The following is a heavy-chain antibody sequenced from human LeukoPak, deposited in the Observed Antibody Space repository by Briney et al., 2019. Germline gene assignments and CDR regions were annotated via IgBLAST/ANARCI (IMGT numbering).Heavy chain of an antibody. J-gene: IGHJ5*02. D-gene: IGHD2-2*02. V-gene: IGHV1-18*01. CDR1: GYTFNSYG. CDR3: ARRGLTNEDTYCNSTGCYIASGDWFDP. Sequence: GASVKVSCKTSGYTFNSYGISWVRQAPGQGLAWMGRINPYNGNTNYAQNLQGRVTMTTDTSTSTAYMELRSLRSDDTAVYYCARRGLTNEDTYCNSTGCYIASGDWFDPWGQGTLVTVSS. CDR2: INPYNGNT.